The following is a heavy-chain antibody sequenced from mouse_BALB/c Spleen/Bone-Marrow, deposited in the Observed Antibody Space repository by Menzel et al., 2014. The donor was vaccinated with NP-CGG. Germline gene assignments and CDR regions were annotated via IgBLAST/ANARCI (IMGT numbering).Heavy chain of an antibody. CDR1: GYTFTDTW. CDR2: INPSTGYA. J-gene: IGHJ2*01. CDR3: ARDY. Sequence: VKLVESGPELAKPGASVKMSCKASGYTFTDTWIHLIKQRPGQGLEWIGYINPSTGYAEYNQNFKDKATLTVDKSSSTAYMQLSSLTSEDSAVYYCARDYWGQGTTLTVSS. V-gene: IGHV1-7*01.